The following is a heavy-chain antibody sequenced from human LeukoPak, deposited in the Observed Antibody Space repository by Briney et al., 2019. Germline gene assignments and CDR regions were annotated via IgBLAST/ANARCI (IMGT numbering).Heavy chain of an antibody. CDR2: IRYDGSNK. V-gene: IGHV3-30*02. CDR1: GFTFSSYG. D-gene: IGHD3-3*01. Sequence: PGGSLRLSCAASGFTFSSYGMHWVRQAPGKGLEWVTFIRYDGSNKYYADSVKGRFTISRDNSKNTLYLQMNSLRAEDTAVYYCAKQSRGDFDFWSGYYDYYNYYTDVWGQGTSVTVSS. J-gene: IGHJ6*03. CDR3: AKQSRGDFDFWSGYYDYYNYYTDV.